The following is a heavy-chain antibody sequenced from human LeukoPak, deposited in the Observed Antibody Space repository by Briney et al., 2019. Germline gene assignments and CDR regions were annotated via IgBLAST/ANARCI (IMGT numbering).Heavy chain of an antibody. CDR3: AKDMVGDPGFDY. J-gene: IGHJ4*02. V-gene: IGHV3-23*01. Sequence: GGSLRLSCEASGFTFSTYAMSWVRQAPGKGLEWVTAISGTGISTYYADSVKGRFTISRDNSKNTLHLQMNSLRAGDTAVYYCAKDMVGDPGFDYWGQGTLVTVSS. D-gene: IGHD1-26*01. CDR2: ISGTGIST. CDR1: GFTFSTYA.